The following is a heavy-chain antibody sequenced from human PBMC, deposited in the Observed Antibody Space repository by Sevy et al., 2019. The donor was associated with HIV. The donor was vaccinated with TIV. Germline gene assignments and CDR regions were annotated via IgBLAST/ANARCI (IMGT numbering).Heavy chain of an antibody. CDR1: GGSISSGGYY. J-gene: IGHJ6*02. CDR2: IYYSGST. V-gene: IGHV4-31*03. CDR3: ARGLEDQLLYLGLYV. Sequence: SETLSLTCTVSGGSISSGGYYWSWIRQHPGKGLEWIGYIYYSGSTYYNPSLKSRVTISVDTSKNQFSLKLSSGTAADTAVYYCARGLEDQLLYLGLYVWGQGTTVTVSS. D-gene: IGHD2-2*02.